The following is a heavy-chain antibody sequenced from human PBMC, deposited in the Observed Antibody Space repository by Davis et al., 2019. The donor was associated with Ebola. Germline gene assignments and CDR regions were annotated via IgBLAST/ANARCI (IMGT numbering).Heavy chain of an antibody. D-gene: IGHD3-22*01. CDR3: AGDRGYYDSSGYYFYHFGMDV. V-gene: IGHV3-74*01. Sequence: GESLKISCAASGFTFSSYWMHWVRRAPGKGLEWVARIDSDGSNTNYADSVDGRFAISRDNAKNTMYLQMHSLRVEDTAIYYCAGDRGYYDSSGYYFYHFGMDVWGQGTTVTVSS. CDR2: IDSDGSNT. CDR1: GFTFSSYW. J-gene: IGHJ6*01.